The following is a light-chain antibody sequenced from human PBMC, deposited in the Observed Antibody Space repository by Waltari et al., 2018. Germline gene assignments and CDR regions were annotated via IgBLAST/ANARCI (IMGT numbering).Light chain of an antibody. CDR3: QTWGAATVV. Sequence: QLVLTQSPSASASLGASVKLTCTLSSGHNNYAIAWHQQQPEKGPRYLMKVNSDGSPSKGDGIPDRFSGSSPGAERYLTISSLQPDDDADYYCQTWGAATVVFGGGTKLTVL. CDR2: VNSDGSP. J-gene: IGLJ2*01. V-gene: IGLV4-69*01. CDR1: SGHNNYA.